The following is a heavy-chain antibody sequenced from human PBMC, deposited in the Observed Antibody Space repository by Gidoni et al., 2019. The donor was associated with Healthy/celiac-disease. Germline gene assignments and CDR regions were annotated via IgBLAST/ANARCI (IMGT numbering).Heavy chain of an antibody. J-gene: IGHJ4*02. D-gene: IGHD6-6*01. CDR2: IYYSGST. Sequence: QVQLQESGPGLVKPSETLSLTGTVSGGSISSYYWSWIRQPPGKGLEWIGYIYYSGSTNYNPSLKRRVTISVDTSKNQFSLKLSSVTAADPAVYYCASSSSSSRFDYWGQGTLVTVSS. CDR1: GGSISSYY. V-gene: IGHV4-59*01. CDR3: ASSSSSSRFDY.